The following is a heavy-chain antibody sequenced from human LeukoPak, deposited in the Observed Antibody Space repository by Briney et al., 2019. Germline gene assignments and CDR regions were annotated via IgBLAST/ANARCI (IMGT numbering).Heavy chain of an antibody. CDR2: INHSGST. D-gene: IGHD5-24*01. CDR3: ARVGPRLVWLQLWVDAFDT. CDR1: GDSISSYY. J-gene: IGHJ3*02. V-gene: IGHV4-34*01. Sequence: SETLSLTCTVSGDSISSYYWSWIRQPPGKGLEWIGEINHSGSTNYNPSLKSRVTISVDTSKNQFSLKLSSVTAADTAVYYCARVGPRLVWLQLWVDAFDTWGQGTMVTVSS.